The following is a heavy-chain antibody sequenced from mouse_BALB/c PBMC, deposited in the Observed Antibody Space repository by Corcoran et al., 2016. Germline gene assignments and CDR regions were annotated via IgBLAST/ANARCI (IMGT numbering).Heavy chain of an antibody. Sequence: QSQLLRSGPELKKTGEPARISCKAPGYTFTTAGMQWVQKMPGKGLKWIGWINTHSGVPKYAEDFKGRFAFSLETSASTAYLQISNRKNEDTATYCCARSRYGYYFDYWGQGTTLTVSS. CDR1: GYTFTTAG. V-gene: IGHV9-4*02. D-gene: IGHD1-1*01. CDR3: ARSRYGYYFDY. J-gene: IGHJ2*01. CDR2: INTHSGVP.